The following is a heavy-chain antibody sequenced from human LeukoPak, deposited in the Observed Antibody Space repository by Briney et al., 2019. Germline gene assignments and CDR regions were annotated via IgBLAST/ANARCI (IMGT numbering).Heavy chain of an antibody. CDR1: GYTFTGYY. Sequence: GASVKVSCKASGYTFTGYYMHWVRQAPGQGLEWMGWINPNSGGTNYAQKFQGRVTMTRDTSISTAYMELSRLRSDDTAVYYCAREGCSSTSCYGGYFQHWGQGTLVTVSS. CDR2: INPNSGGT. D-gene: IGHD2-2*01. CDR3: AREGCSSTSCYGGYFQH. V-gene: IGHV1-2*02. J-gene: IGHJ1*01.